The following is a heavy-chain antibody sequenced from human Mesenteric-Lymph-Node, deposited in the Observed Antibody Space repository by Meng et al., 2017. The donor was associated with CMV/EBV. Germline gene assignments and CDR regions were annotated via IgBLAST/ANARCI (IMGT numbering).Heavy chain of an antibody. CDR3: AKSRGAGPSALNY. V-gene: IGHV3-74*01. CDR2: INSDGSST. Sequence: GGSLRLSCAASGFTFNSYWMHWVRQAPGKGLVWVSHINSDGSSTSYADSVKGRFTISRDNARNTLYLHMNSLRADDTAVYYCAKSRGAGPSALNYWGQGTLVTVSS. J-gene: IGHJ4*02. CDR1: GFTFNSYW. D-gene: IGHD2-2*01.